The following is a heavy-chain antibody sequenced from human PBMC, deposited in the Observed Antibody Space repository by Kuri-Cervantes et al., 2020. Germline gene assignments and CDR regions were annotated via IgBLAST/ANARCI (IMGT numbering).Heavy chain of an antibody. CDR3: ARDLVGASPS. D-gene: IGHD1-26*01. CDR2: ISGSGITI. CDR1: GFSFSDYY. Sequence: LSLTCAASGFSFSDYYMNWIRQAPGKGLEWVSYISGSGITIYYADSVKGRFTISRDNAKNSLYLQMNSLRDEDTAVYYCARDLVGASPSWGQGTLVTVSS. J-gene: IGHJ4*02. V-gene: IGHV3-11*04.